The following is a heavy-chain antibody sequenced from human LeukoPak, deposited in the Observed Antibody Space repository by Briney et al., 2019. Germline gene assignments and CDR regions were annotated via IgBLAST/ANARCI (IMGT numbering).Heavy chain of an antibody. V-gene: IGHV4-34*01. CDR3: ARKSSDENYYGSGSYYIVFDP. CDR2: INHSGST. Sequence: SETLSLTCAVYGGSLIGYYWSWIRQPPGEGLEWIGEINHSGSTNYNPSLKSRVTISVYTSNNQFSLKLSSVTAADTAVYYCARKSSDENYYGSGSYYIVFDPWGQGTLVTVSS. CDR1: GGSLIGYY. D-gene: IGHD3-10*01. J-gene: IGHJ5*02.